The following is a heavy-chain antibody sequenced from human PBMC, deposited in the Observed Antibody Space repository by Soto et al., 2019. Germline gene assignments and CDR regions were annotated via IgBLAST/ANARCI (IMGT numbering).Heavy chain of an antibody. V-gene: IGHV4-39*01. CDR1: GGSISSSSYY. Sequence: SETLSLTCTVSGGSISSSSYYWGWIRQPPGKGLEWIGSIYYSGSTYYNPSLKSRVTISVDTSKNQFSLKLSSVTAADTAVYYCARTPMVRGVIMLFDPWGQGTLVTVSS. J-gene: IGHJ5*02. CDR3: ARTPMVRGVIMLFDP. D-gene: IGHD3-10*01. CDR2: IYYSGST.